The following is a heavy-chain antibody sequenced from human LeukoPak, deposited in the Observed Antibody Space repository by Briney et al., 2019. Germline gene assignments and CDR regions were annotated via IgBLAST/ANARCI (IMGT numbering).Heavy chain of an antibody. CDR1: GSTFSSYS. D-gene: IGHD4-17*01. Sequence: GGSLRLSCAASGSTFSSYSMNCVRQAPGKGLEWVSSISSSSSYIYYADSVKGRFTISRDNAKNSLYLQMNSLRAEDTAVYYCARGHGDYVGYWGQGTLVTVSS. CDR2: ISSSSSYI. V-gene: IGHV3-21*01. J-gene: IGHJ4*02. CDR3: ARGHGDYVGY.